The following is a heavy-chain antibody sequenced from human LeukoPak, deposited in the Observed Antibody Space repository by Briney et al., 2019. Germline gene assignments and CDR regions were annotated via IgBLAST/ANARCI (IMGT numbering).Heavy chain of an antibody. Sequence: SETLSLTCTVSGGSISSSSYYWGWIRQPPGKGLEWIGSIYYSGSTYYNPSLKSRVTISVDTSKNQFSLKLSSVTAADTAVYYCASLGAHSYCSSTSCYTWGQGTLVTVSS. CDR3: ASLGAHSYCSSTSCYT. CDR2: IYYSGST. V-gene: IGHV4-39*01. J-gene: IGHJ5*02. D-gene: IGHD2-2*02. CDR1: GGSISSSSYY.